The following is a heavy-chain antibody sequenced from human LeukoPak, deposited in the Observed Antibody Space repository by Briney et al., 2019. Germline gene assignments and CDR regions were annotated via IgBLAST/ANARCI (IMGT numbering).Heavy chain of an antibody. J-gene: IGHJ5*02. V-gene: IGHV3-7*01. CDR3: ARETWVGTRGGRWGSYRLKWFDP. CDR2: IKQDGSEK. Sequence: PGGSLRLSCAASGFTFSSYWMRWVRQAPGKGLEWVANIKQDGSEKYYVDSVKGRFTISRDNAKNSLYLQMNSLRAEDTAVYYWARETWVGTRGGRWGSYRLKWFDPWGQGTPVPVSS. D-gene: IGHD3-16*02. CDR1: GFTFSSYW.